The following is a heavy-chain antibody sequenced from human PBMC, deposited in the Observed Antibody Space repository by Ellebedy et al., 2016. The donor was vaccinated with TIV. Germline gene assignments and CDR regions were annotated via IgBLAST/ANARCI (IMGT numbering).Heavy chain of an antibody. Sequence: PGGSLRLSCAASGFTFSYYALHWVRQAPGKGLEWVAVISDDGTSEHYGDSVKGRFTISRDNSKNALYLQMHSLRAEDTAVYYCARVRQGSGGNNFWGQGTLVTVSS. D-gene: IGHD2-8*02. CDR2: ISDDGTSE. CDR3: ARVRQGSGGNNF. V-gene: IGHV3-30*14. J-gene: IGHJ4*02. CDR1: GFTFSYYA.